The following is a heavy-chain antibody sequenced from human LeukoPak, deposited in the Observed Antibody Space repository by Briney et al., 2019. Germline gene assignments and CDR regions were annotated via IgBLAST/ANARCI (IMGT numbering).Heavy chain of an antibody. J-gene: IGHJ4*02. D-gene: IGHD3-16*02. CDR2: ISTTGDTR. Sequence: GGSLRLSCAASGFTFSDYYMSWIRQAPGKGLEWVSYISTTGDTRYYADSVKGRFTISRDNAKNSLYLQMNSLRAEDTALYYCAKEVGSYVWGSYRYEGFDYWGQGTLVTVSS. CDR3: AKEVGSYVWGSYRYEGFDY. V-gene: IGHV3-11*01. CDR1: GFTFSDYY.